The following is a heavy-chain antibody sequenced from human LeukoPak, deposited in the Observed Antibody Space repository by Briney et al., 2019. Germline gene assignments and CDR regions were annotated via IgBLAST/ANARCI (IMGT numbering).Heavy chain of an antibody. J-gene: IGHJ4*02. CDR3: ARGGYYYDSSGSKFDY. D-gene: IGHD3-22*01. CDR1: GGSISSYY. V-gene: IGHV4-59*01. Sequence: PSETLSLTCTVSGGSISSYYWSWIRQPPGKGLEWIGYIYYSGSTNYNPSLKSRVTISVDTSKNQFSLKLSSVTAADAAVYYCARGGYYYDSSGSKFDYWGQGTLVTVSS. CDR2: IYYSGST.